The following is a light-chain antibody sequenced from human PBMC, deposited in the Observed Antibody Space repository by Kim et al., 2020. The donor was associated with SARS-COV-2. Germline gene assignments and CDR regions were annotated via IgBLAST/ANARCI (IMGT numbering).Light chain of an antibody. V-gene: IGKV3D-15*03. J-gene: IGKJ4*01. CDR3: QQYNQWPPLT. Sequence: SPGERVTLSCRSSQSVSSNLAWYQQKLGQAPRLLFYGASIRATGIPARFSGTGSGTDFTLTISIVQSEDFAVYYCQQYNQWPPLTFGGGTKVDIK. CDR1: QSVSSN. CDR2: GAS.